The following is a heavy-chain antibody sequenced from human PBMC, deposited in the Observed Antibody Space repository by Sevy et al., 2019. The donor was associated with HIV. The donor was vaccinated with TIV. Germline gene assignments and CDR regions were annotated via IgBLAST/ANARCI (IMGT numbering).Heavy chain of an antibody. Sequence: ASVKVSCKTSASTFTAYYMHWLRQAPGQGLEWMGWINPNSDGTKYAQRFQGRVSMTADTSISTAYMELSRLTSDDTAGYYVGRDRGIFGGGGGLDVWGQGTTVTVSS. V-gene: IGHV1-2*02. D-gene: IGHD3-3*02. CDR1: ASTFTAYY. CDR3: GRDRGIFGGGGGLDV. CDR2: INPNSDGT. J-gene: IGHJ6*02.